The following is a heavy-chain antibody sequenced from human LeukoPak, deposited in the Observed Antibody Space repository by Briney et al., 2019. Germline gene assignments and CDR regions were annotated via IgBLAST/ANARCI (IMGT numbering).Heavy chain of an antibody. J-gene: IGHJ4*02. Sequence: PGGSLRLSCAASGFTFSSYAMSWVRQAPGKGLEWVSAISGSGGSTYYADSVKGRFTISRDNSKNMLYLQTNSLRAEDTAVYYCAKFDEHGDYFDYWGQGALVTVSS. CDR1: GFTFSSYA. V-gene: IGHV3-23*01. CDR3: AKFDEHGDYFDY. CDR2: ISGSGGST. D-gene: IGHD4-17*01.